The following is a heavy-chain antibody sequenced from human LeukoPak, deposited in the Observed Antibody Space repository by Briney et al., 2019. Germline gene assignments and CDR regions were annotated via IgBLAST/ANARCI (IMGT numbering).Heavy chain of an antibody. CDR3: ARLPLGVLGDFLNFDS. Sequence: GGSLRLSCAASGFTFSSYEMNWVRQAPGKALEWVSYISSSGSTKYYADSVKGRFTISRDNAKNSLYLQMNSLRAEDTAVYYCARLPLGVLGDFLNFDSWGQGTLVTVSA. V-gene: IGHV3-48*03. D-gene: IGHD3-3*01. CDR2: ISSSGSTK. CDR1: GFTFSSYE. J-gene: IGHJ4*02.